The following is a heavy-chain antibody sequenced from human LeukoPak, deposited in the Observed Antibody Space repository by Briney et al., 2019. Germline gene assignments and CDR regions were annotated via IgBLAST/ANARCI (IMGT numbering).Heavy chain of an antibody. D-gene: IGHD3-22*01. CDR2: IKPDGSED. J-gene: IGHJ4*02. CDR3: TRGDSASKIDY. CDR1: EFTFSSYW. Sequence: GGSLRLSCAGSEFTFSSYWMSWVRQAPGKGQEWVAYIKPDGSEDYYVDSVKGRFTISRDNAESSLYLQMNSLRVEDTAVYYCTRGDSASKIDYWGQGTLVTVSS. V-gene: IGHV3-7*01.